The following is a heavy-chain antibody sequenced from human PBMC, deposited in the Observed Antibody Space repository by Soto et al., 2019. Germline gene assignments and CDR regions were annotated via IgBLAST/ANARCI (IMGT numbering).Heavy chain of an antibody. V-gene: IGHV3-48*01. CDR3: GRDHVVVGRLDY. J-gene: IGHJ4*02. CDR2: ISISSSTI. CDR1: GFTFSSYS. Sequence: EVQLVESGGGLVQPGGSLRLSCAASGFTFSSYSMNWVRRAPGKGLEWVTYISISSSTIYYADSVKGRFTISRDNAKNQLELQMNCLRAEDTAVYYCGRDHVVVGRLDYWGQGSLVTVSS. D-gene: IGHD2-15*01.